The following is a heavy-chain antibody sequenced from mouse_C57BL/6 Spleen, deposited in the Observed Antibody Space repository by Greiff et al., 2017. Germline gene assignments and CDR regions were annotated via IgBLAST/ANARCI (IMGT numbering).Heavy chain of an antibody. V-gene: IGHV1-76*01. Sequence: QVQLQQSGAELVRPGASVKLSCKASGYTFTDYYINWVKQRPGQGLEWIARIYPGSGNTYYNEKFKGKATLTADKSSSTAYMQLSSLTSEDSAVYFCASSGGNYVFAYWGQGTLVTVSA. CDR2: IYPGSGNT. J-gene: IGHJ3*01. CDR3: ASSGGNYVFAY. CDR1: GYTFTDYY. D-gene: IGHD2-1*01.